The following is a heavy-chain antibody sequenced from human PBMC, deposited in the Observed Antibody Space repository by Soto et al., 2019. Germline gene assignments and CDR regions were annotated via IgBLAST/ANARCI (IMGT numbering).Heavy chain of an antibody. CDR1: AYTFTGYY. CDR3: ARAGTYLSGMDV. D-gene: IGHD1-7*01. CDR2: INPNSGGT. J-gene: IGHJ6*02. V-gene: IGHV1-2*04. Sequence: ASVKVSCKASAYTFTGYYMHWVRQAPGQGLEWMGWINPNSGGTNYAQKFQGWVTMTRDTSISTAYMELSRLRSDDTAVYYCARAGTYLSGMDVWGQGTTVTVSS.